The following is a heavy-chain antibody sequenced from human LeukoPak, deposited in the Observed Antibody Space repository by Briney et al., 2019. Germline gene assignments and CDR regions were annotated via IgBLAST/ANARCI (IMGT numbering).Heavy chain of an antibody. Sequence: GSLRLSCAASGFTFSGSAMHWVRQASGKGLEWVGRIRSKANSYATAYAASVKGRFTISRDDSKNTAYLQMNSLKTEDTAVYYCTRGTTGPLSYWGREPWSPSPQ. V-gene: IGHV3-73*01. CDR1: GFTFSGSA. CDR2: IRSKANSYAT. D-gene: IGHD1-7*01. CDR3: TRGTTGPLSY. J-gene: IGHJ4*02.